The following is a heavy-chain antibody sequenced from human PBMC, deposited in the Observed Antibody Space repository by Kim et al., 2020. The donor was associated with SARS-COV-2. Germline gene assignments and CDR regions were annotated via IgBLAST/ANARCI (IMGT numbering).Heavy chain of an antibody. J-gene: IGHJ5*02. CDR3: ARNPAKTGWFDP. V-gene: IGHV1-8*01. D-gene: IGHD2-2*01. Sequence: GYAHKFQGRVTRTRDTAINTAYMELSSLNSDDTAVYYCARNPAKTGWFDPWGQGTLVTVSS.